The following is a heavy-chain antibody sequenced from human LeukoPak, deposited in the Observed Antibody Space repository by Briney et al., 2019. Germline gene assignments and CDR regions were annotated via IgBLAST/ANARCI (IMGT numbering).Heavy chain of an antibody. CDR3: VRGPRYYDDSGFHYGVFDI. Sequence: PGGSLRLSCAASEVTVTSNYLSWVRQAPGKGLQWVSVIYPGGDIYYADSVKGRFIISRDNSKNTLSLQMNSLTADDTAVYYCVRGPRYYDDSGFHYGVFDIWAQGTVVTVSS. V-gene: IGHV3-53*01. CDR1: EVTVTSNY. D-gene: IGHD3-22*01. CDR2: IYPGGDI. J-gene: IGHJ3*02.